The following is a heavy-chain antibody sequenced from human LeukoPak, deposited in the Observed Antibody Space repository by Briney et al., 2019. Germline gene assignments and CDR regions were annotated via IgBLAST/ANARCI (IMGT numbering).Heavy chain of an antibody. V-gene: IGHV7-4-1*02. CDR2: INTNTGNP. Sequence: GASVKVSCKASGYTFTSYAMNWVRQAPGQGPEWMGWINTNTGNPTYAQGFTGRFVFSLDTSVSTAYLQISSLKAEDTAVYYCARDKSGSYFGDAFDIWGQGTMVTVSS. CDR3: ARDKSGSYFGDAFDI. D-gene: IGHD1-26*01. CDR1: GYTFTSYA. J-gene: IGHJ3*02.